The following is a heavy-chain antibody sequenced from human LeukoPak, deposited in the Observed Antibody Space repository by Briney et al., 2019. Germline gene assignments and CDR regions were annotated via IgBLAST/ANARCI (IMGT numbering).Heavy chain of an antibody. Sequence: GRSLRLPCAAAGFSFRSHGMHWVRQAPGKGLVWVAVIWDDGTNKYYADSVKDRFTISRDNSKNTLYLQMNSLRAEDTAVYYCARVSYSSGWYPDYWGQGTLVTVSS. CDR2: IWDDGTNK. J-gene: IGHJ4*02. CDR1: GFSFRSHG. CDR3: ARVSYSSGWYPDY. D-gene: IGHD6-19*01. V-gene: IGHV3-33*01.